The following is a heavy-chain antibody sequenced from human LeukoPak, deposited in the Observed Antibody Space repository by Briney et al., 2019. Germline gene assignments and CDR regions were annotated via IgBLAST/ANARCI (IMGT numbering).Heavy chain of an antibody. J-gene: IGHJ4*02. CDR2: IYYSGST. V-gene: IGHV4-39*07. CDR3: ARKPITMVRGVIKDY. CDR1: GGSISSSSYY. Sequence: PSETLSLTCTVSGGSISSSSYYWGWIRQPPGKGLEWIGSIYYSGSTYYNPSLKSRVTISVDTSKNQFSLKLSSVTAADTAVYYCARKPITMVRGVIKDYWGQGTLVTVSS. D-gene: IGHD3-10*01.